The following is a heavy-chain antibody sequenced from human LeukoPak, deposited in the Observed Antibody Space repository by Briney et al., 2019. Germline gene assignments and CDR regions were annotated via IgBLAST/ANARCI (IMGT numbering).Heavy chain of an antibody. CDR1: GFTFSTYW. CDR3: TTARHYDSSGYYSFDY. Sequence: GGSLRLSCAASGFTFSTYWMSWVRQAPGKGLEWVGRIKSKTDGGTTDYAAPVKGRFTISRDDSKNTLYLQMNSLKTEDTAVYYCTTARHYDSSGYYSFDYWGQGTLVTVSS. D-gene: IGHD3-22*01. CDR2: IKSKTDGGTT. V-gene: IGHV3-15*01. J-gene: IGHJ4*02.